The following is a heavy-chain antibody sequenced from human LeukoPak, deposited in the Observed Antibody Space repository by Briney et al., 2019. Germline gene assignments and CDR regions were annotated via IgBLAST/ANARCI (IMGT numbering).Heavy chain of an antibody. V-gene: IGHV1-46*01. CDR2: INPSGGST. CDR3: ARSYGDYLPPDNDAFDI. D-gene: IGHD4-17*01. J-gene: IGHJ3*02. CDR1: GYTFTSYY. Sequence: GASVKVSCKASGYTFTSYYMHWVRQAPGQGLEWMGIINPSGGSTSYAQKFQGRVTMTRDTSTSTVYMELSSLRSEDTAVYYCARSYGDYLPPDNDAFDIWGQGTMVTVSS.